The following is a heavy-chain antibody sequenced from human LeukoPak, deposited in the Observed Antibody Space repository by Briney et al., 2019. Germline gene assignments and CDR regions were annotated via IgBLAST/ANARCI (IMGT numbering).Heavy chain of an antibody. CDR1: GDSVSSNSAA. Sequence: SQTLSLTCAISGDSVSSNSAAWNWIRQSPSRGLEWLGRTYYRSKWYNDYAVSVKSRITINPDTSKNQFSLQLNSVTPEDTAVYYCASGIVVVPAALGAFDIWGQGQWSPSLQ. J-gene: IGHJ3*02. V-gene: IGHV6-1*01. D-gene: IGHD2-2*01. CDR3: ASGIVVVPAALGAFDI. CDR2: TYYRSKWYN.